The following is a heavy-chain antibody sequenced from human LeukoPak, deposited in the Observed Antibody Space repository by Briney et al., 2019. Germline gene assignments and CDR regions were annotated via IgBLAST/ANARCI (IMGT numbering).Heavy chain of an antibody. CDR3: ARGVAARGFLYYYYYMDV. Sequence: GASVKVSCKASGYAFTSYDINWVRQATGRGLEWMGWMNPNSGNTGYAQKFQGRVTITRNTSISTAYMELSSLRSEDTAVYYCARGVAARGFLYYYYYMDVWGKGTTVTVSS. V-gene: IGHV1-8*03. CDR1: GYAFTSYD. CDR2: MNPNSGNT. D-gene: IGHD6-6*01. J-gene: IGHJ6*03.